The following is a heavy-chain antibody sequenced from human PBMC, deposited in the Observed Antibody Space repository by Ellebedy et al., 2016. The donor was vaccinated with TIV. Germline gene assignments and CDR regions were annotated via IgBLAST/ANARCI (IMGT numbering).Heavy chain of an antibody. Sequence: GGSLRLXCAASGFTFSSYSMNWVRQAPGKGLEWVSSISSSSSYIYYADSVKGRFTISRDNAKNSLYLQMNSLRAEDTAVYYCARVGYSYGYFDYWGQGTLVTVSS. CDR2: ISSSSSYI. CDR1: GFTFSSYS. CDR3: ARVGYSYGYFDY. J-gene: IGHJ4*02. V-gene: IGHV3-21*01. D-gene: IGHD5-18*01.